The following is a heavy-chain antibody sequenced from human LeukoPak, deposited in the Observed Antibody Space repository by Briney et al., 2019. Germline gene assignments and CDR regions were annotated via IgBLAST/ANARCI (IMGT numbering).Heavy chain of an antibody. CDR3: ARVTMTAPDDAFDI. D-gene: IGHD3-22*01. CDR2: IYTSGST. Sequence: SETLSLTCTVSGGSISSYYWSWTRQPAGKGLEWIGRIYTSGSTNYNPSLKSRVTMSVDTSKNQFSLKLSSVTAADTAVYYCARVTMTAPDDAFDIWGQGTMVTVS. CDR1: GGSISSYY. J-gene: IGHJ3*02. V-gene: IGHV4-4*07.